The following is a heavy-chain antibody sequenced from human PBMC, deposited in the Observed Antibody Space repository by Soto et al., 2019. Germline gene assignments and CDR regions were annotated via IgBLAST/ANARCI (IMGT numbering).Heavy chain of an antibody. CDR2: IDWDDDK. J-gene: IGHJ3*02. CDR1: GFSLSTSGMC. V-gene: IGHV2-70*11. CDR3: ARTTVDTAMVTVSGSFDI. Sequence: SGPTLVNPTQTLTLTCTFSGFSLSTSGMCVSWIRQPPGKALEWLARIDWDDDKYYSTSLKTRLTISKDTSKNQVVLTMTNMDPVDTATYYCARTTVDTAMVTVSGSFDIWGQGTMVTVSS. D-gene: IGHD5-18*01.